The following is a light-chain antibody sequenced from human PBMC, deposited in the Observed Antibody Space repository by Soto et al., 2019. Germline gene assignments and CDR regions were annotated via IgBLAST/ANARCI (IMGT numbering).Light chain of an antibody. CDR2: DAS. V-gene: IGKV3-11*01. Sequence: EIVLTQSPATLSLSPGERATLSCRASQSVSNYLAWYQQKPGQAPRLLFYDASNRATGIPARFSGSGSGTDFTLTISSLEPEDFAVYYCQQRSNWLALTFGGGTKVEIK. CDR3: QQRSNWLALT. CDR1: QSVSNY. J-gene: IGKJ4*01.